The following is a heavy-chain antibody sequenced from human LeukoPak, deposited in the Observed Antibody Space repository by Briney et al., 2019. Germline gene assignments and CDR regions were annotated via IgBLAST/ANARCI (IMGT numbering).Heavy chain of an antibody. Sequence: PGGSLRLSCAASGFTFTNYWMTWVRQAPGKGLEWVANINEDGSKKYYVGSVEGRSTISRDNAKNSVFLQMNSLRAEDTAMYYCASSSYSSSSSWGQGTLVTVSS. CDR3: ASSSYSSSSS. V-gene: IGHV3-7*01. D-gene: IGHD6-6*01. CDR2: INEDGSKK. CDR1: GFTFTNYW. J-gene: IGHJ5*02.